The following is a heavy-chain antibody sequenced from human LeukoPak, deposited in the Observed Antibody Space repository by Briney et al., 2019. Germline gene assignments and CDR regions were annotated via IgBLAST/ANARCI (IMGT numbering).Heavy chain of an antibody. CDR2: IHHSGTT. CDR1: GYSITSGYF. CDR3: SREVDY. V-gene: IGHV4-38-2*02. Sequence: SETLSLTCTVSGYSITSGYFWGWIRQPPGKGLEWIGNIHHSGTTHYNPSLVSRVTVSVDTSKNQFSLNLSSTTAADTALYYCSREVDYWGQGTLVTVSS. J-gene: IGHJ4*02.